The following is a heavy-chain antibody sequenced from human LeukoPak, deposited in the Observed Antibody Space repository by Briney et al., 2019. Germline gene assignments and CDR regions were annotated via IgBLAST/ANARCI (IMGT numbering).Heavy chain of an antibody. CDR1: GGSFSGYY. D-gene: IGHD6-13*01. CDR2: ISSSGSGSTI. CDR3: ARVTSSSWYGRYFDY. J-gene: IGHJ4*02. V-gene: IGHV3-11*01. Sequence: LSLTCAVYGGSFSGYYWNWIRQAPGKGLEWISYISSSGSGSTIYYAGSVKGRFTISRDNAKNSLYLQMNSLRAEDTAVYYCARVTSSSWYGRYFDYWGQGTLVTVSS.